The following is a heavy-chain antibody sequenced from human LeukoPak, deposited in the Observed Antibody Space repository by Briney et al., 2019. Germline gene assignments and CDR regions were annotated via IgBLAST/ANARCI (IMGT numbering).Heavy chain of an antibody. Sequence: YSGGGTDYADSLEGRFTISRDNSKNTLYLGMNSLRVEDTAVYYCAREYCSGGRCYRRQYYFDYWGQGTLVTVSS. CDR3: AREYCSGGRCYRRQYYFDY. J-gene: IGHJ4*02. D-gene: IGHD2-15*01. V-gene: IGHV3-53*01. CDR2: YSGGGT.